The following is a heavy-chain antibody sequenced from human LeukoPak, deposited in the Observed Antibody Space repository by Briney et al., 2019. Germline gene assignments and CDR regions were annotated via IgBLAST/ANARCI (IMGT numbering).Heavy chain of an antibody. J-gene: IGHJ4*02. CDR1: GYTFTSYG. D-gene: IGHD3-10*01. V-gene: IGHV1-18*01. CDR2: ISAYNGNT. Sequence: ASVKVSCKASGYTFTSYGISWVRQAPGQGLEWMGWISAYNGNTNYAQKLQGRVSMTTDTSTSTAYMELRSLGSDDTAVYYCARDRHYYGSGSYYNLFDYWGQGTLVTVSS. CDR3: ARDRHYYGSGSYYNLFDY.